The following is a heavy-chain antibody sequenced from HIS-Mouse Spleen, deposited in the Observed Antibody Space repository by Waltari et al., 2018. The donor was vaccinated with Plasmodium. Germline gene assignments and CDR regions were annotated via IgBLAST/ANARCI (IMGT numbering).Heavy chain of an antibody. J-gene: IGHJ4*02. V-gene: IGHV3-30*18. CDR3: AKDRRSSSWYVDY. CDR1: GLSFSSSG. CDR2: ISYDGSNK. Sequence: QEQRVESWGWLVQPGRSLRLRCPAAGLSFSSSGMHWVRQAPGKGLEWVAVISYDGSNKYYADSVKGRFTISRDNSKNTLYLQMNSLRAEDTAVYYCAKDRRSSSWYVDYWGQGTLVTVSS. D-gene: IGHD6-13*01.